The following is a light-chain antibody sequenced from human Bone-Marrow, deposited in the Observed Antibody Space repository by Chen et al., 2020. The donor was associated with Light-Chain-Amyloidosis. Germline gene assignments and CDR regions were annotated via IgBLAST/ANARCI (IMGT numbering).Light chain of an antibody. J-gene: IGKJ4*01. V-gene: IGKV1-39*01. Sequence: DIQMTQSPSSLAASVGDRVTITCRASQSISSYLNWYQLKSGRAPKPLIYATSSLQSGVPPRFSGSGSGTDFTLTISSLQPEDFATYYCQQSYSSPLTFGGGTKVEI. CDR1: QSISSY. CDR2: ATS. CDR3: QQSYSSPLT.